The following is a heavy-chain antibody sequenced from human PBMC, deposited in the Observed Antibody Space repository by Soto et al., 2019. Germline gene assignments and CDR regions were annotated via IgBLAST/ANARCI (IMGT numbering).Heavy chain of an antibody. CDR2: IIPIFGTA. D-gene: IGHD3-3*01. CDR3: ARVWNRRSFLEWLPTDGMDV. V-gene: IGHV1-69*13. Sequence: GASVKVSCKASGGTFSSYSISWVRQAPGQGVESMGGIIPIFGTANYAQKFQGRVTITADESTSTAYMELSSLRSEDTAVYYCARVWNRRSFLEWLPTDGMDVWGQGTTVTVSS. CDR1: GGTFSSYS. J-gene: IGHJ6*02.